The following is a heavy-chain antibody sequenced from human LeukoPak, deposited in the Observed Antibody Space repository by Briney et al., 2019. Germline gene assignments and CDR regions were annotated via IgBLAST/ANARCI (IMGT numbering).Heavy chain of an antibody. J-gene: IGHJ2*01. V-gene: IGHV4-61*02. CDR3: ARAVDDYDVSSDSSLPGSSGGSYWYFDF. Sequence: SETLSLTCSVSDGSISGGTYYWSWIRQPAGKRLEGIGRIYTSGSTNYNPSLKSRVTISIDRSKNQFSLKLSSVTAADTAVYYCARAVDDYDVSSDSSLPGSSGGSYWYFDFWGRGTLVTVSS. CDR1: DGSISGGTYY. D-gene: IGHD3-3*01. CDR2: IYTSGST.